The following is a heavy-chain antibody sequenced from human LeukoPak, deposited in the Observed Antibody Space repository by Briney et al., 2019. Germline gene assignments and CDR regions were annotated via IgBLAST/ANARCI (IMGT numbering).Heavy chain of an antibody. CDR1: GFTFSSYS. D-gene: IGHD6-19*01. CDR3: ARDPGYSSGWYVRGDDY. J-gene: IGHJ4*02. Sequence: PGGSLRLSCAASGFTFSSYSMNWVRQAPGKGLEWVSSIRSSSSYIYYADSVKGRFTISRDNAKNSLYLQMNSLRAEDTAVYYCARDPGYSSGWYVRGDDYWGQGTLVTVSS. CDR2: IRSSSSYI. V-gene: IGHV3-21*01.